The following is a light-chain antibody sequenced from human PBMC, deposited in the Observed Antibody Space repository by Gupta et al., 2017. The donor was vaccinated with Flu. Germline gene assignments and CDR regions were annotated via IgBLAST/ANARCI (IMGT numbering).Light chain of an antibody. V-gene: IGKV3-15*01. CDR3: LQHNNWPYT. J-gene: IGKJ2*01. Sequence: PATLSGSAGERATLSGRASQSVISDLAWYQQKPGQAPRLLIYGAATRASGIPARFSGSGSGTEFTLTISSLQSEDFAVYYCLQHNNWPYTFGQGTXLEIK. CDR1: QSVISD. CDR2: GAA.